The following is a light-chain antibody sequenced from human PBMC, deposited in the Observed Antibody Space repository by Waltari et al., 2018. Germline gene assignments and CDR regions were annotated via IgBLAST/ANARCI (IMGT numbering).Light chain of an antibody. CDR2: DVS. CDR3: FSYAGRNSWV. J-gene: IGLJ3*02. V-gene: IGLV2-11*01. CDR1: RSDVGGSNY. Sequence: QSALTQPRSVSGSPGQPLTLSCTGNRSDVGGSNYVSWYQHHPGKAPKHMIYDVSKRPQGVPDLFYGSNASNTASLTISCVQADDEAFYYCFSYAGRNSWVFGGGTKLTVL.